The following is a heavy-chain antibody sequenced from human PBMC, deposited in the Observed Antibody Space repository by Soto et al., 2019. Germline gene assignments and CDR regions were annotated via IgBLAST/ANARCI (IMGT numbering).Heavy chain of an antibody. D-gene: IGHD3-10*01. Sequence: PGGSLRLSCAASGFTFSSFPMHWVRQAPGKGLEWVAVIWYDGSNKYYADSVKGRFTISRDNSKNTLYLQMNSLRAEDTAVYYCAREPFLITMVRGVIDYWGQGTLVTVSS. J-gene: IGHJ4*02. CDR1: GFTFSSFP. V-gene: IGHV3-33*08. CDR2: IWYDGSNK. CDR3: AREPFLITMVRGVIDY.